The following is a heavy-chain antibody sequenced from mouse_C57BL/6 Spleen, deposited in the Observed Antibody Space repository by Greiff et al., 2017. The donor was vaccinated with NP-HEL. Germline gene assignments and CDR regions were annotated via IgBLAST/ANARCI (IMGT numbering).Heavy chain of an antibody. J-gene: IGHJ3*01. CDR3: ARHDYDDGFAY. D-gene: IGHD2-4*01. CDR1: GYSITSGYD. Sequence: EVQLQESGPGMVKPSQSLSLTCTVTGYSITSGYDWHWIRHFPGNKLEWMGYISYSGSTNYNPSLKSRISITHDTSKNHFFLKLNSVTTEDTATYYCARHDYDDGFAYWGQGTLVTVSA. CDR2: ISYSGST. V-gene: IGHV3-1*01.